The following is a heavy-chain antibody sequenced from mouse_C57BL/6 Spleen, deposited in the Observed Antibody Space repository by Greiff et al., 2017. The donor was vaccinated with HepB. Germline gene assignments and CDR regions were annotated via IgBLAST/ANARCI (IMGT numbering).Heavy chain of an antibody. Sequence: QVQLQQSGAELARPGASVKLSCKASGYTFTSYGISWVKQRTGQGLEWIGEIYPRSGNTYYNEKFKGKATLTADKSSSTAYMVLRSLTSEDSAVYFCASPYDYDDGSYAMDYWGQGTSVTVSS. CDR3: ASPYDYDDGSYAMDY. V-gene: IGHV1-81*01. CDR2: IYPRSGNT. D-gene: IGHD2-4*01. CDR1: GYTFTSYG. J-gene: IGHJ4*01.